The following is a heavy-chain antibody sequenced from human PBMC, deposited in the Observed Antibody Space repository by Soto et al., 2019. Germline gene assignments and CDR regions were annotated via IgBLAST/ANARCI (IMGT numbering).Heavy chain of an antibody. V-gene: IGHV1-69*05. D-gene: IGHD3-10*01. CDR2: IIPIFGTA. CDR1: GGTFSSYA. Sequence: QVQLVQSGAEVKKPGSSVKVSCKASGGTFSSYAISWVRQAPGQGLEWMGGIIPIFGTANYAQKFQGRVTNTPDDARSTANLELSSRRSEDTAVYSCSRSGGNLAVDCWGERALVTVSS. CDR3: SRSGGNLAVDC. J-gene: IGHJ4*02.